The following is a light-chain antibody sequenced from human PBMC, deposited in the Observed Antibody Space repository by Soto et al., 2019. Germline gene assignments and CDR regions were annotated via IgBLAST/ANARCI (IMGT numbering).Light chain of an antibody. Sequence: DIQMTQSPSSLPASVGDRVTITCQASQDISNFLNWYQQKPGKAPNLLIYDASNLQAGVPSRFXGSGFGTHFTLTISSLQPEDFATYYCQQYDNGPTVTFGGGTKVEIK. CDR3: QQYDNGPTVT. CDR1: QDISNF. J-gene: IGKJ4*01. CDR2: DAS. V-gene: IGKV1-33*01.